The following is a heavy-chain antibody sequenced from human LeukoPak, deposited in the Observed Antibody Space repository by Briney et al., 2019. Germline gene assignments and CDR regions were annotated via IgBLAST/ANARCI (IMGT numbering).Heavy chain of an antibody. CDR1: GFTFSTFS. V-gene: IGHV3-21*01. CDR3: ARGSTLGSCTSSSCHNWFDP. CDR2: ISGRSNYI. Sequence: GGSLRLSCAASGFTFSTFSMNWVRQAPGKGLEWVSSISGRSNYIFYADSVKGRFTVSRDNAENSLYLLLNSLRVEDTAVYYCARGSTLGSCTSSSCHNWFDPWGQGTLVTVSS. D-gene: IGHD2-2*01. J-gene: IGHJ5*02.